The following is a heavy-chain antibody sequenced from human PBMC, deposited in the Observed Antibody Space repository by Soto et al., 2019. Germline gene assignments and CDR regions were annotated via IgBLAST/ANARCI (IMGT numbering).Heavy chain of an antibody. CDR3: ASHTVSAILPAMDV. CDR2: INPKSGGT. D-gene: IGHD6-19*01. Sequence: ASVKVSCKASGYSFTDYHIHWVRQAPGQGLEWLGRINPKSGGTSTAQKFQGWVTMTTDTSISTASMELTRLTSDDTAIYLCASHTVSAILPAMDVWGQGTAVTVSS. V-gene: IGHV1-2*04. CDR1: GYSFTDYH. J-gene: IGHJ6*02.